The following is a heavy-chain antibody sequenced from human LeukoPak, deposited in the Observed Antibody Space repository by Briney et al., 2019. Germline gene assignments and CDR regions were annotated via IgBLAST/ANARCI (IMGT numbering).Heavy chain of an antibody. D-gene: IGHD2-2*01. CDR3: ARYRSSELKVDV. J-gene: IGHJ6*04. Sequence: PGGSLRLSCAASGFTFSSYAMSWVRQAPGKGLEWVSAISGSGGSTYYADSVKGRFTISRDNAKNSLYLQMNSLRAEDTAVYYCARYRSSELKVDVWGKGTTVTVSS. CDR1: GFTFSSYA. V-gene: IGHV3-23*01. CDR2: ISGSGGST.